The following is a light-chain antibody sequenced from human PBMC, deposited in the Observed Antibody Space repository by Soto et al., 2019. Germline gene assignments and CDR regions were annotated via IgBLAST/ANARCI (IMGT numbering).Light chain of an antibody. V-gene: IGLV1-44*01. CDR3: AAWDDSLNGVV. CDR1: TSNIGSNT. CDR2: SNN. Sequence: QSALTQSPSASGTPGQRVTISCSGSTSNIGSNTVNWYQHLPGTAPKLLIYSNNQRPSGVPDRFSGSKSGTSASLAISGLQSEDEADYYCAAWDDSLNGVVFGGGTKLTVL. J-gene: IGLJ2*01.